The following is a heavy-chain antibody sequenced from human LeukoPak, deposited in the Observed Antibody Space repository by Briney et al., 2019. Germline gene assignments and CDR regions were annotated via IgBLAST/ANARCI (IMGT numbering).Heavy chain of an antibody. CDR3: ARDGMSGYDGDFDY. D-gene: IGHD5-12*01. V-gene: IGHV5-51*01. J-gene: IGHJ4*02. Sequence: GESLQISCKGSGYSFTNYWIGWVRQMPGKGLEWMGIIYPGNSETRYSPSFQGQVTISADKSISTAYLQWSSLKASDTAMYYCARDGMSGYDGDFDYWGQGTLVTVSS. CDR2: IYPGNSET. CDR1: GYSFTNYW.